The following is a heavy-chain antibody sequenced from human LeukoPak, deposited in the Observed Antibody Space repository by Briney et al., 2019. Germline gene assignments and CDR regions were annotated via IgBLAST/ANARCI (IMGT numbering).Heavy chain of an antibody. J-gene: IGHJ6*02. Sequence: SETLPLTRIVSGGSLNNYFWTWIPPPPRKGLEWVGEVSFSGNTNYNPSLTSRVSISADTSKNQFSLRLSSVTAADTAVYYCALYCRLSSNCGYYGMDVWGQGTTVTVSS. CDR1: GGSLNNYF. D-gene: IGHD2-15*01. CDR3: ALYCRLSSNCGYYGMDV. V-gene: IGHV4-4*08. CDR2: VSFSGNT.